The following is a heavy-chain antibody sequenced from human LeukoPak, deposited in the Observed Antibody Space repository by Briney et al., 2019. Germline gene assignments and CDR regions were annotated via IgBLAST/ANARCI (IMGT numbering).Heavy chain of an antibody. V-gene: IGHV4-39*01. CDR1: GGSISSNSYH. Sequence: PSETLSLTCTVSGGSISSNSYHWGWIRQPPGKGLEWVGSLFYSGSTFYNPSLKSRVTISVDTSKNQFSLRLSSMLASDRAVYLCARHPWGVRTPQRYFDLWGRGTLVTVSS. D-gene: IGHD3-16*01. CDR2: LFYSGST. J-gene: IGHJ2*01. CDR3: ARHPWGVRTPQRYFDL.